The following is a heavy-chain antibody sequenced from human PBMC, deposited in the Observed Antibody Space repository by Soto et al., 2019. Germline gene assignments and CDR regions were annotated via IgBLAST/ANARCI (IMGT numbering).Heavy chain of an antibody. Sequence: QLHLRESGPGLVKPSETLSLTCTVSGGSITSSSYYWGWIRQPPGKGLEWIGSIYYSGSTYYNPSHQSRVTISVDTSKNQFSLKLSSVTAAATAVYCCATHEVGGSYVYKFDPGGQGTLVTVSS. CDR2: IYYSGST. CDR3: ATHEVGGSYVYKFDP. J-gene: IGHJ5*02. V-gene: IGHV4-39*01. CDR1: GGSITSSSYY. D-gene: IGHD1-26*01.